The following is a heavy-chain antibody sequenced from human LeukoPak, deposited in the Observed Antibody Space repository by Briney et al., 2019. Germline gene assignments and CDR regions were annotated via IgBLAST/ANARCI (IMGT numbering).Heavy chain of an antibody. CDR3: ARVYHPYSSSWEGTYYFDY. V-gene: IGHV1-2*02. Sequence: GASVKVSCKASGYTFTGYYMHWVRQAPGQGLEWMGWINPNSGGTNYAQKFQGRVTMTRDTSISTAYMELSRLRSDDTAVYYCARVYHPYSSSWEGTYYFDYWGQGTLVTVSS. CDR2: INPNSGGT. CDR1: GYTFTGYY. D-gene: IGHD6-13*01. J-gene: IGHJ4*02.